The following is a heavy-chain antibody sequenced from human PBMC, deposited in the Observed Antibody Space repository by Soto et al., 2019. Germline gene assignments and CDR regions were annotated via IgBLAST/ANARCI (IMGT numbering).Heavy chain of an antibody. CDR1: NASISNYY. Sequence: SETLSLTCTVSNASISNYYWSWIRQSPGKGLEWIGFVFHSGITNYNPSLKSRVTMSVDTSRNHLSLRLSSVTAADTAVYYCAKRGGSGYSDYFDYWGQGTLVTVSS. CDR3: AKRGGSGYSDYFDY. D-gene: IGHD3-3*01. V-gene: IGHV4-59*01. CDR2: VFHSGIT. J-gene: IGHJ4*02.